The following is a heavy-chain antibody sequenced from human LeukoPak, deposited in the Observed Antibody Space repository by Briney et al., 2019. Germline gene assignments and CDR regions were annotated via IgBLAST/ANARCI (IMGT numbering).Heavy chain of an antibody. D-gene: IGHD6-19*01. Sequence: ASVKVSCKASGGTFSSYAISWVRQAPGQGLEWMGWISAYNGNTNYAQKLQGRVTMTTDTSTSTAYMELRSLRSDDTAVYYCARDGIAVAGDPFDYWGQGTLVTVSS. CDR1: GGTFSSYA. V-gene: IGHV1-18*01. J-gene: IGHJ4*02. CDR3: ARDGIAVAGDPFDY. CDR2: ISAYNGNT.